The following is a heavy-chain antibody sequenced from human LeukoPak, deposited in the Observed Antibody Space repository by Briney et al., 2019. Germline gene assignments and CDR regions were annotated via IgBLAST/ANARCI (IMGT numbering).Heavy chain of an antibody. Sequence: PGGSLRLSCAASGFTFSSYSMNWVRQAPGKGLEWVSSISSSSSYIYYADSVKGRFTISRDNAKNSLYLQMNSLRAEDTAVYYCARSLGDYHNWFDPWGQGTLVTVSS. CDR2: ISSSSSYI. J-gene: IGHJ5*02. CDR1: GFTFSSYS. V-gene: IGHV3-21*01. D-gene: IGHD4-17*01. CDR3: ARSLGDYHNWFDP.